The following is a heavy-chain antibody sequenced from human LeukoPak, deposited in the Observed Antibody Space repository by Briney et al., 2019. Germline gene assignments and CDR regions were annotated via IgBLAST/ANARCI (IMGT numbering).Heavy chain of an antibody. J-gene: IGHJ4*02. CDR3: ARGAAVPSGYDFYSGSYSFDY. CDR1: GFTFGSSA. V-gene: IGHV3-23*01. CDR2: ISGRGGSP. Sequence: GGSLRLSCAASGFTFGSSAMSWVRQAPGKGLVWVSGISGRGGSPYYADSVRGRFTISRDTSKNTLYLQMNSLRAEDTAVYYCARGAAVPSGYDFYSGSYSFDYWGQGTLVTVSS. D-gene: IGHD1-26*01.